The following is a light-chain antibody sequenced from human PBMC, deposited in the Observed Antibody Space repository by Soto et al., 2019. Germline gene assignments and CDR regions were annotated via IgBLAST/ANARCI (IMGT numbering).Light chain of an antibody. CDR3: QQVKSYPRT. J-gene: IGKJ4*01. CDR2: EES. Sequence: DIHLTQSPSSLSASVGDRVTITCRASQAITNNLAWYQQKPGNPPKLLIYEESTLHSGVPSRFSGRKVGTQFILTIDSLQPEDFATYYCQQVKSYPRTFGGGTQ. CDR1: QAITNN. V-gene: IGKV1-9*01.